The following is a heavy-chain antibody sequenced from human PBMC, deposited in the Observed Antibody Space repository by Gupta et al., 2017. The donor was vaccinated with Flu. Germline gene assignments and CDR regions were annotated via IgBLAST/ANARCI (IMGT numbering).Heavy chain of an antibody. J-gene: IGHJ4*02. CDR3: ATGVSTNWARRDY. CDR1: VFIFDSYA. CDR2: IWYEGSTA. D-gene: IGHD1-1*01. V-gene: IGHV3-33*01. Sequence: VQLVESEGGVVQPGRSRRLSCAAPVFIFDSYALNCVRQAPGKGWEWVAIIWYEGSTAYYAVSGKGRFTVSRDDSKSSAFLQMNDLRREETAVYYCATGVSTNWARRDYWGQGTLVTVSS.